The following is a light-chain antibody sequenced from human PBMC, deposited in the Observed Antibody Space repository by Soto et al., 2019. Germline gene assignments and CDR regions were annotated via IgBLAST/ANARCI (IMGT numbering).Light chain of an antibody. Sequence: QSALTQPPSASGSPGQSVTISCTGTSSDVGGYNYVSWYQQHPGKAPKFIIYDVTKRPSGVPDRFSGSKSGNTASLTVSGLQAEDEGDYYCSSYAGSNFYVFGTGTKLTVL. CDR2: DVT. CDR3: SSYAGSNFYV. J-gene: IGLJ1*01. CDR1: SSDVGGYNY. V-gene: IGLV2-8*01.